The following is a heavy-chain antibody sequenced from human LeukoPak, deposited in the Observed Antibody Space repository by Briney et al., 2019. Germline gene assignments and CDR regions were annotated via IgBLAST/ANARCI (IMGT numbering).Heavy chain of an antibody. Sequence: SQTLSLTCTVSGGSISSGSYYWSWIRQPAGKGLEWIGRIYTSGSTNYNPSLKSRVTISVDTSKNQFSLKLSSVTAADTAVYYCAGGYYYDSSGYCKSDYWGQGTLVTVSS. J-gene: IGHJ4*02. V-gene: IGHV4-61*02. CDR1: GGSISSGSYY. CDR2: IYTSGST. CDR3: AGGYYYDSSGYCKSDY. D-gene: IGHD3-22*01.